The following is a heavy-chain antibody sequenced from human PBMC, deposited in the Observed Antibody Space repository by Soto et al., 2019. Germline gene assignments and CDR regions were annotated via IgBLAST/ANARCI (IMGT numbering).Heavy chain of an antibody. J-gene: IGHJ4*02. CDR1: GGTFSNHI. CDR3: ARGTGPLVPAATQTGY. CDR2: IIPMLDIT. Sequence: ASVKVSCKASGGTFSNHIITWVRQAPGQGPEWMGRIIPMLDITNYAQKFQGRVTITADKSTTTAYMEVSSLRPEDTAVYYCARGTGPLVPAATQTGYWGQGTLVTVSS. V-gene: IGHV1-69*02. D-gene: IGHD2-2*01.